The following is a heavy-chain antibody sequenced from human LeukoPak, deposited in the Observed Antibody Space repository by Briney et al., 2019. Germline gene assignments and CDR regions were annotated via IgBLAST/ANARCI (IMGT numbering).Heavy chain of an antibody. V-gene: IGHV3-53*01. CDR2: IYSGGST. D-gene: IGHD3-9*01. Sequence: GGSLRLSCAASGFTVSSNYMSWVRQAPGKGLEWVSVIYSGGSTYYADSVKGRFTISRDNSKNTLYLQINSLRVEDTAVYYCARQILTGYPHWFDPWGQGTLVTVSS. CDR1: GFTVSSNY. J-gene: IGHJ5*02. CDR3: ARQILTGYPHWFDP.